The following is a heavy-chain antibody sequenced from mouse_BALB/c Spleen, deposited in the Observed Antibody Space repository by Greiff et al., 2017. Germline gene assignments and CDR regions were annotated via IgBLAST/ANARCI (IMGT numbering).Heavy chain of an antibody. CDR2: IRDKANGYTT. CDR1: GFTFTDYY. V-gene: IGHV7-3*02. J-gene: IGHJ2*01. Sequence: EVKVEESGGGLVQPGGSLRLSCATSGFTFTDYYMSWVRQPPGKALEWLGFIRDKANGYTTEYGASVKGRFTISRDNSQSILYLQMNTLRAEDSATYYCARDILRDWGQGTTLTVSS. CDR3: ARDILRD. D-gene: IGHD1-1*01.